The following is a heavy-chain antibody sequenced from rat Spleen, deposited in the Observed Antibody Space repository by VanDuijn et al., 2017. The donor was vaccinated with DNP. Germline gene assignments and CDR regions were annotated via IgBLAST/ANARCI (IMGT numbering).Heavy chain of an antibody. CDR2: ITSSGGST. Sequence: EVRLVESGGDLVQPGRSLKLSCIASGFTFNTYWMTWIRQVPGKGLEWVASITSSGGSTYYPDSVKGRFTISRDNAKNTLYLQMNSLRSEDTATYYCARGGATPFDYWGQGVMVTVSS. J-gene: IGHJ2*01. V-gene: IGHV5-31*01. CDR1: GFTFNTYW. CDR3: ARGGATPFDY. D-gene: IGHD3-4*01.